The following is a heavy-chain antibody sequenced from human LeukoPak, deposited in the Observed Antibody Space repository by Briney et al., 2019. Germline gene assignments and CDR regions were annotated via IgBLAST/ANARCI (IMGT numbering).Heavy chain of an antibody. D-gene: IGHD3-10*02. J-gene: IGHJ6*04. CDR1: GVTFSSYE. Sequence: GGSLRLSCAASGVTFSSYEMNWVRQAPGKGVEWVSYISSSGSTIYYADSVKGGFTISREKAKNSLYVQMNSLRAEATAVYYCAELGITMIGGVWGKGTTVTISS. CDR3: AELGITMIGGV. V-gene: IGHV3-48*03. CDR2: ISSSGSTI.